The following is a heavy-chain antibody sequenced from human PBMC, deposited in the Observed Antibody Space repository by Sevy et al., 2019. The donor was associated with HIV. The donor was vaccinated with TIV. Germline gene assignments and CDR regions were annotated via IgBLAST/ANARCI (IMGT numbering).Heavy chain of an antibody. Sequence: GGSLRLSCAASGFTFSNFEMXWVRQAPGKGLEWISYITSSGSTIYYADSVQGRFTISRDNAKNSLFLQMNSLRAEDTAVYYCARATYYYDSSGPYYFDXXGQGTLVTVSS. D-gene: IGHD3-22*01. CDR3: ARATYYYDSSGPYYFDX. J-gene: IGHJ4*02. V-gene: IGHV3-48*03. CDR2: ITSSGSTI. CDR1: GFTFSNFE.